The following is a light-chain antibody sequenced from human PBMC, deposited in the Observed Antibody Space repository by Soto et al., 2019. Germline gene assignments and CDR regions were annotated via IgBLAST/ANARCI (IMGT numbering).Light chain of an antibody. Sequence: DIQMTQSPSTLSGSVGDRVTITCRASQTISSWLAWYQQKPGKAPKLLIYKASTLKSGVPSRFSGSGYGTEFTITIRSLQPDDFATYYCQQSFSPLTFGGGT. CDR1: QTISSW. J-gene: IGKJ4*01. CDR2: KAS. CDR3: QQSFSPLT. V-gene: IGKV1-5*03.